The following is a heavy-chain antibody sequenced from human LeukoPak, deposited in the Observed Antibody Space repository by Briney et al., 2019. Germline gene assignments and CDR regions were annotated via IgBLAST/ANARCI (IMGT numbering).Heavy chain of an antibody. CDR2: MNPNNGNK. J-gene: IGHJ6*03. CDR1: GYTFTSYD. V-gene: IGHV1-8*03. CDR3: ARVGHYYGSRSSYTYYYYYMDV. Sequence: GASVKVSCKASGYTFTSYDINWVRQATGQGLEWMGWMNPNNGNKAYAQKFQGRVTITRNTSISTAYMELSSLRSEDTALYYGARVGHYYGSRSSYTYYYYYMDVWGKGTAVTVSS. D-gene: IGHD3-10*01.